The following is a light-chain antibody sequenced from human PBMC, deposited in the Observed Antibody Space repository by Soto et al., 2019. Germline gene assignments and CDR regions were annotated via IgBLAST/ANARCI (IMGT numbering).Light chain of an antibody. CDR3: SSYAASTTVV. V-gene: IGLV2-14*03. CDR1: SSDVGGYNF. CDR2: EVS. J-gene: IGLJ1*01. Sequence: QSALTQPASVFGSPGQSITFSCTGTSSDVGGYNFVSWYQQHPGKAPKLMTYEVSSRPSGVSNRFSGSKSGNTASLTISGLQPEDEADYYCSSYAASTTVVFGTGTKV.